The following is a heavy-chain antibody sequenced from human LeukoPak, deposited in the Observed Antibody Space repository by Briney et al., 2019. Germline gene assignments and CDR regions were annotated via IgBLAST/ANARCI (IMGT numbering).Heavy chain of an antibody. V-gene: IGHV4-59*01. CDR3: ARGRYSAGDNWFDP. CDR1: GGSITSSY. J-gene: IGHJ5*02. Sequence: SETLSLTCTASGGSITSSYWSWIRQSPGKGQEWIGYIHYTGSTNYNPSLKSRVTMLIDTSKNQFSLKLSSVTAADTAVYYCARGRYSAGDNWFDPWGQGTLVTVSS. CDR2: IHYTGST. D-gene: IGHD3-9*01.